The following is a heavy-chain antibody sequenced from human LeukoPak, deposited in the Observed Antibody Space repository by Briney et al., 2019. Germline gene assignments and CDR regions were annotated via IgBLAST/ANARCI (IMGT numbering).Heavy chain of an antibody. D-gene: IGHD6-19*01. V-gene: IGHV3-23*01. J-gene: IGHJ5*01. Sequence: PGGSLRLSCAASGFTFGSYGMSWVRQAPGRGLEWVSAISGGGGITYYADSVKGRFTFSGDNSKNTLHLQMNSLRAEDTAIYYCAKPGGYSSGWFDSWGQGTLVTVSS. CDR2: ISGGGGIT. CDR3: AKPGGYSSGWFDS. CDR1: GFTFGSYG.